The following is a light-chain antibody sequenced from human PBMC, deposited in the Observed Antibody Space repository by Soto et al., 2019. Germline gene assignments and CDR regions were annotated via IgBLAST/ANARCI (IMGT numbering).Light chain of an antibody. V-gene: IGLV1-51*01. CDR1: SSNIGNYD. J-gene: IGLJ2*01. Sequence: QSVLTQPPSVSAAPGQKVTISCSGSSSNIGNYDVSWYQQLPGTAPKLLIYENNKRPSGIPDRFSGSQSGTSATLGITGLRTGDEADYYCGVLDSNLSGGVYGGGTKLTVL. CDR3: GVLDSNLSGGV. CDR2: ENN.